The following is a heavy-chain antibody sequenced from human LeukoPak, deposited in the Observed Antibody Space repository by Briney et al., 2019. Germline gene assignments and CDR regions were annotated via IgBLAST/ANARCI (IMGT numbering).Heavy chain of an antibody. V-gene: IGHV3-30*02. J-gene: IGHJ4*02. D-gene: IGHD6-13*01. CDR3: AKNLAGTLFDY. CDR2: IRCDGSNK. CDR1: GFTFSSYG. Sequence: PGGSLRLSCAASGFTFSSYGMHWVRQAPGKGLEWVAFIRCDGSNKYYADSVKGRFTISRDNSKNTLYLQMNSLRAEDTAVHYCAKNLAGTLFDYWGQGTLVTVSS.